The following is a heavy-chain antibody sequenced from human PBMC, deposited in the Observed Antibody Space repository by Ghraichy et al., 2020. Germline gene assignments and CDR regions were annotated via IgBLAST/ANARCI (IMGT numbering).Heavy chain of an antibody. V-gene: IGHV1-18*01. D-gene: IGHD4-11*01. CDR2: IRVYNGNT. J-gene: IGHJ5*02. Sequence: ASVKVSCKASGYTFASYDITWVRQAPGHGLEYMGRIRVYNGNTNYVQNFQGRVTMTTDTSTSTAYMELRSLRSDDTAVYYWARSSRGDYSFTLFDPWGQGTLVTVSS. CDR1: GYTFASYD. CDR3: ARSSRGDYSFTLFDP.